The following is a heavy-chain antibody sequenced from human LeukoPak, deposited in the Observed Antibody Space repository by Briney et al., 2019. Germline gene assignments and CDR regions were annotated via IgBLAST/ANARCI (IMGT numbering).Heavy chain of an antibody. CDR2: IFHSGIT. CDR3: ASLSGGVGARRLDY. CDR1: DDSITTYY. J-gene: IGHJ4*02. D-gene: IGHD1-26*01. V-gene: IGHV4-59*08. Sequence: SETLSLTCTVSDDSITTYYWNWIRQPPGKGLEWIGWIFHSGITNYNPSFKSRVTISLDASRNQFSLKLSSVTAADTGVYFCASLSGGVGARRLDYWAQGALVTVSS.